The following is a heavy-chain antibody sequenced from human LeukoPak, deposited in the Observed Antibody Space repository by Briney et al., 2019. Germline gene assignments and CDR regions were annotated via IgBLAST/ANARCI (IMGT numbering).Heavy chain of an antibody. CDR1: GFTFSSYS. V-gene: IGHV3-21*01. CDR2: ISSSSSYI. CDR3: ARTPGIAAAGTNY. D-gene: IGHD6-13*01. J-gene: IGHJ4*02. Sequence: GGSLRLSCAASGFTFSSYSMNWVRQAPGKGLEWVSSISSSSSYIYYADSVKGRFTISRDNAKNPLYLQMNSLRAEDTAVYYCARTPGIAAAGTNYWGQGTLVTISS.